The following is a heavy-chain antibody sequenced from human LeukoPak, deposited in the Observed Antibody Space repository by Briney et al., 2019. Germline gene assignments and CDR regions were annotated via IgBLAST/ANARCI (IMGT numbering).Heavy chain of an antibody. CDR2: ISPYSANT. J-gene: IGHJ4*02. V-gene: IGHV1-18*04. Sequence: ASVKVSCKASGYTFTSDYMNWVRQAPGQGLEWMGWISPYSANTNYAQKLQGRVTMTPDTSTSTAYMELRSLRSDDTAVYFCATIANGGNFFDNWGQGTLVTVSS. D-gene: IGHD4-23*01. CDR1: GYTFTSDY. CDR3: ATIANGGNFFDN.